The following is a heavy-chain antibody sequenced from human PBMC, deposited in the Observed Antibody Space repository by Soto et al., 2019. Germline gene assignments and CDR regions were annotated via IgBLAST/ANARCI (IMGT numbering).Heavy chain of an antibody. D-gene: IGHD6-25*01. J-gene: IGHJ4*02. CDR2: ISSSSSII. V-gene: IGHV3-48*01. Sequence: EVQLVESGGGLVQPGGSLRLSCAASGFTFSSYSMNWVRQAPGKGLEWVLYISSSSSIIHYADSVKGRFTISRDNAKNLLYLQMNSLRADDTAVYYCARDREGDGYNFDYWGQGTLVTVSS. CDR1: GFTFSSYS. CDR3: ARDREGDGYNFDY.